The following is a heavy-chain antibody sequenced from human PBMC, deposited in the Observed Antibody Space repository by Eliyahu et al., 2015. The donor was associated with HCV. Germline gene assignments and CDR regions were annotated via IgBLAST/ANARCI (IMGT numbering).Heavy chain of an antibody. CDR1: GFXFNNYA. D-gene: IGHD3-10*01. V-gene: IGHV3-23*01. CDR3: ARRAQGYSGSDYNHPADY. CDR2: ISASGAGT. Sequence: EVQLLESGGGLIQPGGSLRLXCVAXGFXFNNYALGWVRQALGKGVEWVSSISASGAGTHYADPVKGRFSTSRDNSKNTLYLQMNSLRVEDTAIYYCARRAQGYSGSDYNHPADYWGQGTLVTVSS. J-gene: IGHJ4*02.